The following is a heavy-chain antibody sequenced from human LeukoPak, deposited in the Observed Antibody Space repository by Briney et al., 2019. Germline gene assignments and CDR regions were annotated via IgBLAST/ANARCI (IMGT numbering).Heavy chain of an antibody. V-gene: IGHV4-38-2*02. CDR3: ARHTRLYSSGWYALDV. J-gene: IGHJ6*04. Sequence: SETLSLTCTVSGYSISSGYYWGWIRQPPGKGLEWIGSIYHSGSTYYNPSLKSRVTISVDTSKNQFSLKLSSVTAADTAVYYRARHTRLYSSGWYALDVWGKGTTVTVSS. CDR1: GYSISSGYY. D-gene: IGHD6-19*01. CDR2: IYHSGST.